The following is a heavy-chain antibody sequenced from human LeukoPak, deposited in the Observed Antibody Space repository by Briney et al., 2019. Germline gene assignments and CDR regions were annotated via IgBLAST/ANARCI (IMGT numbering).Heavy chain of an antibody. Sequence: GESLKISCKGSGYSFTSYWIGWVRQMPGKGLEWKGIIYPGDSDTRYSPSFQGQVTISADKSISTAYLQWSSLKASDTAMYYCARLYFGYSYGYNYYYMDVWGKGTRSPSP. CDR2: IYPGDSDT. D-gene: IGHD5-18*01. CDR1: GYSFTSYW. V-gene: IGHV5-51*01. CDR3: ARLYFGYSYGYNYYYMDV. J-gene: IGHJ6*03.